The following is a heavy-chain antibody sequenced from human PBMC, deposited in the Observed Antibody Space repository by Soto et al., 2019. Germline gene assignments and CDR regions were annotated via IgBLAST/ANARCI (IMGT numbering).Heavy chain of an antibody. CDR1: GFTISSTP. Sequence: EVQLLESGGGLAQPGGSLRLSCAASGFTISSTPISWVRQAPGKGLEWVSSIITSGTYYADFVKGRFTISRDNSQXXXXXXXXXXXXXXXXXXXXXXXXXXXXXTGRYWGQGTLVTVSS. V-gene: IGHV3-23*01. CDR3: XXXXXXXXXTGRY. D-gene: IGHD4-17*01. CDR2: IITSGT. J-gene: IGHJ4*02.